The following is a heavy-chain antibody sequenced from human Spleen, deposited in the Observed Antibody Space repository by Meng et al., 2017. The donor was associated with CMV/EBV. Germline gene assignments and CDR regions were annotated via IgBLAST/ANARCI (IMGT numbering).Heavy chain of an antibody. CDR1: GFTFSTFG. Sequence: GGSLRLSCAASGFTFSTFGMHWVRQAPGKGLEWVAFIQYDGSNKYYADSVQGRFTISRDNSKNTLYLHMNSLRVEATAVYYCAKVIVILPAAERAFDSWGQGTLVTVSS. D-gene: IGHD2-2*01. CDR3: AKVIVILPAAERAFDS. CDR2: IQYDGSNK. J-gene: IGHJ4*02. V-gene: IGHV3-30*02.